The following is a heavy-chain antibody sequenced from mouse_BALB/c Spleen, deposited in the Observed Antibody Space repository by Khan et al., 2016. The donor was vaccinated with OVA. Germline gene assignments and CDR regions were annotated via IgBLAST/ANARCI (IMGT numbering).Heavy chain of an antibody. J-gene: IGHJ1*01. D-gene: IGHD1-1*01. CDR2: IRNKAKGYTT. CDR3: ARETVVDIYWYFDV. V-gene: IGHV7-3*02. CDR1: GFTFTDYY. Sequence: EVKLEESGGGLVQPGGSLRLSCATSGFTFTDYYMSWVRQPPGKALEWLGFIRNKAKGYTTEYSASVKGRFTISRDNSQSIVYLQMNTLRAEDSATYYCARETVVDIYWYFDVWGAGTTVTVSS.